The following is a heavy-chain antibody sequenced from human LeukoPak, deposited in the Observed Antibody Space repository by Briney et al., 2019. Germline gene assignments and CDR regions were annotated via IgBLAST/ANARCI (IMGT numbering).Heavy chain of an antibody. CDR2: IYYSGST. V-gene: IGHV4-39*07. Sequence: SETLSLTCTVSGVSISSSSYYWGWIRQPPGKGLEWFGSIYYSGSTYYNPSLKSRVTISVDTSKNQFSLKLSSVTAADTAVYYCARDSSAPYNWFDPWGQGTLVTVSS. J-gene: IGHJ5*02. CDR3: ARDSSAPYNWFDP. CDR1: GVSISSSSYY.